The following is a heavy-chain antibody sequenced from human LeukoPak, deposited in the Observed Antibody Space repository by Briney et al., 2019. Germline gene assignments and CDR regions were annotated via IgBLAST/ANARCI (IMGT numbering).Heavy chain of an antibody. Sequence: SETLSLTCAVYGGSFSGYYWSWIRQPPGKGLEWIGEINHSGSTNYNPSLKSRVTISVDTSKNQFSLKLSSVTAADTAVYYCAREVVVAATDWFDPWGQGTLVTVSS. CDR1: GGSFSGYY. D-gene: IGHD2-15*01. CDR2: INHSGST. J-gene: IGHJ5*02. CDR3: AREVVVAATDWFDP. V-gene: IGHV4-34*01.